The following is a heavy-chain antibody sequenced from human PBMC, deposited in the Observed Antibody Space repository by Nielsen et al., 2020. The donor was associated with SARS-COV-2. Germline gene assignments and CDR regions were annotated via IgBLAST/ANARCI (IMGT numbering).Heavy chain of an antibody. D-gene: IGHD2-15*01. CDR1: GYSFTSYW. V-gene: IGHV5-10-1*01. CDR2: IDPGDSRA. Sequence: GESLKISCQGSGYSFTSYWINWVRQMPGKGLEWMGRIDPGDSRAKYSPSLQGHVTLSADKSLSTAYLQWSSLKASDTAIYYCARQGAVCSGGNCYSNGLDVWGQGTTVTVSS. J-gene: IGHJ6*02. CDR3: ARQGAVCSGGNCYSNGLDV.